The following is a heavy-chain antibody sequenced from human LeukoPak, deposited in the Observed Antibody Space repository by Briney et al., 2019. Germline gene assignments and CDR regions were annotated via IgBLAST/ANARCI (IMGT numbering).Heavy chain of an antibody. CDR1: GFTFSSYA. CDR2: ISGSGGST. D-gene: IGHD2-21*01. V-gene: IGHV3-23*01. Sequence: GGSLRLSCAASGFTFSSYAMSWVRQAPGKGLEWVSAISGSGGSTHYADSVKGRFTISRDNSKNTLYLQMNSLRAEDTAIYYCAKGMIAKPWYFDLWGRGTLVTVSS. CDR3: AKGMIAKPWYFDL. J-gene: IGHJ2*01.